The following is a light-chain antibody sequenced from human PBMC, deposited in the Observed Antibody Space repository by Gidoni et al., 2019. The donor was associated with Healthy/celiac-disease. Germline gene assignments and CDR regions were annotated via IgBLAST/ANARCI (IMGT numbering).Light chain of an antibody. CDR2: EDN. CDR3: KSYDSSNHRV. J-gene: IGLJ3*02. V-gene: IGLV6-57*01. CDR1: SGSIASNY. Sequence: NFMLTQPHSVSESPGKTVTISCTRSSGSIASNYVQRYQQRPGSSPTTVLYEDNQRPSGVPDRFSGSIDSSYNSASLTISGLKIEDEADYYCKSYDSSNHRVFGGGTKLTVL.